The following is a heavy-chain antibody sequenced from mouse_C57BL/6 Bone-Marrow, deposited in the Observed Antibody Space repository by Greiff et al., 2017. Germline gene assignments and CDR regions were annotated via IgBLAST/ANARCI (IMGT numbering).Heavy chain of an antibody. J-gene: IGHJ3*01. D-gene: IGHD4-1*02. CDR1: GFSLTSYG. Sequence: VQLQQSGPGLVAPSQSLSITCTVSGFSLTSYGVSWVRQPPGKGLEWLGVIWGDGSTNYHSALISRLSISKDNSKSQFCLKLNSLQTDDTATYYCATNWPWFAYWGQGTLVTVSA. CDR3: ATNWPWFAY. CDR2: IWGDGST. V-gene: IGHV2-3*01.